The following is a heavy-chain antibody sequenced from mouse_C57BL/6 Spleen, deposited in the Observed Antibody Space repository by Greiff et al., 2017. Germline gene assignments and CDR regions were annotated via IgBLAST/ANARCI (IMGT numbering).Heavy chain of an antibody. CDR2: INPSNGCT. V-gene: IGHV1-53*01. CDR1: GYTFTSYW. D-gene: IGHD1-1*01. Sequence: QVQLQQPGTELVKPGASVKLSCKASGYTFTSYWMHWVKQRPGQGLEWIGNINPSNGCTNYNEKFKSKATLTVDKSTSTASMQLSSLTSEDSAVYYCAREPYYYGSSSIDYWGKGTTLTVSS. J-gene: IGHJ2*01. CDR3: AREPYYYGSSSIDY.